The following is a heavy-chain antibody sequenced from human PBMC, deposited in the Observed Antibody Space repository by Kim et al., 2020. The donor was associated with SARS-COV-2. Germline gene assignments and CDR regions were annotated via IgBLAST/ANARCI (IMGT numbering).Heavy chain of an antibody. D-gene: IGHD6-6*01. Sequence: SRVTISVDTSKNQFSLKLSSVTAADTAVYYCARVVPVFSSSSDKEYYFDYWGQGTLVTVSS. CDR3: ARVVPVFSSSSDKEYYFDY. V-gene: IGHV4-39*07. J-gene: IGHJ4*02.